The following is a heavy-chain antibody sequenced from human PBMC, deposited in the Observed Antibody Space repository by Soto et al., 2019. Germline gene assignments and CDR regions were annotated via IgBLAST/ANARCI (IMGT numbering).Heavy chain of an antibody. V-gene: IGHV5-51*01. CDR3: ARQSNYYDSSGYYLSFDP. J-gene: IGHJ5*02. D-gene: IGHD3-22*01. CDR1: GYSFTSYW. CDR2: IYPGDSDT. Sequence: GESLKISCKGSGYSFTSYWIGWVRQMPGKGLEWMGIIYPGDSDTRYSPSFQGQVTISADKSISTAYLQWSSLKASDTAMYYCARQSNYYDSSGYYLSFDPWGQGTLVTVSS.